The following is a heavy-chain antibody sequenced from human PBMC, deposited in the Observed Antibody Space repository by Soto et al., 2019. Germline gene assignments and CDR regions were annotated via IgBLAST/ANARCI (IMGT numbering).Heavy chain of an antibody. CDR3: ARDDVYSPRFDY. V-gene: IGHV1-2*04. Sequence: ASVKVSCKASGYTFTGYYMHWVRQAPGQGLEWMGWINPNSGGTNYAQKFQGWVTMTRDTSTSTVYMELSSLRSEDTAVYYCARDDVYSPRFDYWGQGTLVTVSS. J-gene: IGHJ4*02. CDR2: INPNSGGT. CDR1: GYTFTGYY. D-gene: IGHD1-26*01.